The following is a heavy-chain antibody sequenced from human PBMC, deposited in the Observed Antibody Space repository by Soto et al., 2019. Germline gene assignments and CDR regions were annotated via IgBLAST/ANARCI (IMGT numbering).Heavy chain of an antibody. CDR3: ARGVAGSGFDL. Sequence: PSQTLSLTCAISGDSVSSNTAAWNWIRSSPSRGLEGLGRTYYRSNWRHDYAVSVKSRITVNPDTSKNVFSLQLNSVTPDDTAVYSCARGVAGSGFDLWGQGTLVTVSS. J-gene: IGHJ4*02. D-gene: IGHD6-19*01. V-gene: IGHV6-1*01. CDR2: TYYRSNWRH. CDR1: GDSVSSNTAA.